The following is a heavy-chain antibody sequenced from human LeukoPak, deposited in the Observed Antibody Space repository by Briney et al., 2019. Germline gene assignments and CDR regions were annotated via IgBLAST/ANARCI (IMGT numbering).Heavy chain of an antibody. J-gene: IGHJ4*02. CDR2: ISYDGSNK. Sequence: GRSLRLSCAASGFTFSSYGMHWVRQAPGKGLEWVAVISYDGSNKYYAASVKGRFTISRDNSKNTLYLQMNSLRAEDTAVYYCAKTDSSGFLDYWGQGTLVTVSS. CDR3: AKTDSSGFLDY. CDR1: GFTFSSYG. D-gene: IGHD3-22*01. V-gene: IGHV3-30*18.